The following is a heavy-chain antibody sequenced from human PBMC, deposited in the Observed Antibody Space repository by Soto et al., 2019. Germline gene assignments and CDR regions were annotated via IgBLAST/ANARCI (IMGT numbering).Heavy chain of an antibody. V-gene: IGHV4-34*01. Sequence: SETLSLTCAVSGGSFRGFYWTWIRQSPGKGLEWLGDINHVGITNYNPSLKSRVSIPVDTSKSQFSLKLSSVTAADTAVYYCARAHDFWGGRQQPIDSRGQGTLVTVSS. J-gene: IGHJ4*02. CDR2: INHVGIT. D-gene: IGHD3-3*01. CDR1: GGSFRGFY. CDR3: ARAHDFWGGRQQPIDS.